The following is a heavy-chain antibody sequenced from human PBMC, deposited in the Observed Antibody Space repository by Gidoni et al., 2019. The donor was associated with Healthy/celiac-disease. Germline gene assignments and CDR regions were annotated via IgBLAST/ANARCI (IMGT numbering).Heavy chain of an antibody. J-gene: IGHJ4*02. CDR2: ISSSSSYI. CDR3: ARDFSGAVAGLFDY. V-gene: IGHV3-21*01. Sequence: EVQLVESGGGLVKPGGSLRLSCAASGFTFSSYSMNWVRQAPGKGLEWVSSISSSSSYIYYADSVKGRFTISRDNAKNSLYLQMNSLRAEDTAVYYCARDFSGAVAGLFDYWGQGTLVTVSS. D-gene: IGHD6-19*01. CDR1: GFTFSSYS.